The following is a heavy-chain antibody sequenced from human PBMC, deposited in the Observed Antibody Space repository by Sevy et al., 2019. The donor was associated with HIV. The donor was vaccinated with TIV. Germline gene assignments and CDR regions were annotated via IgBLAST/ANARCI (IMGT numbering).Heavy chain of an antibody. CDR3: ARESIERGHYYYGMDV. Sequence: ASVKVSCKASGYTFTGYYMHWVRQAPGQGLEWMGWINPNSGGTNYAQKFQGRVPMNRDTSISTAYMELSRLRSDDTAVYYCARESIERGHYYYGMDVWGQGTTVTVSS. CDR1: GYTFTGYY. V-gene: IGHV1-2*02. J-gene: IGHJ6*02. D-gene: IGHD6-6*01. CDR2: INPNSGGT.